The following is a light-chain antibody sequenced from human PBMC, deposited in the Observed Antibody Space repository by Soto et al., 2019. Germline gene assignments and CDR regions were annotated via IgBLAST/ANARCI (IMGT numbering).Light chain of an antibody. V-gene: IGKV3-20*01. CDR3: QQYDNSLYT. CDR2: GAS. CDR1: QSVSSTY. Sequence: EIVLTQSPGTLSLSPGERATLSCRASQSVSSTYLAWYQQKPGQAPRLRIYGASSRATGIPDRFSGSGSGTDFTLTISRLEPEDFAVYYCQQYDNSLYTFGQGTKLEI. J-gene: IGKJ2*01.